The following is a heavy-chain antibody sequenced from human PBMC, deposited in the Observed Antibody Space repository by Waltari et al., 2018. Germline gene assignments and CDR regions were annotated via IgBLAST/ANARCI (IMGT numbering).Heavy chain of an antibody. CDR3: ARSDYTDF. V-gene: IGHV3-74*01. CDR2: IKYDGSSA. CDR1: GFPISGFW. J-gene: IGHJ4*02. Sequence: EVQPVESVGGPVQPGGPLRLPCLSSGFPISGFWMHWVSQAPGKGLVWVSRIKYDGSSATYADSVKGRFTVSRDNARNTLYLQMNSLRAEDTAIYYCARSDYTDFWGQGTQVTVSS.